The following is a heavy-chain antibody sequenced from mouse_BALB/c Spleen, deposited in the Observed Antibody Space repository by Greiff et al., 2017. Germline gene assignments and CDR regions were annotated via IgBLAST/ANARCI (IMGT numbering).Heavy chain of an antibody. V-gene: IGHV5-6-3*01. CDR2: INSNGGST. Sequence: EVHLVESGGGLVQPGGSLKLSCAASGFTFSSYGMSWVRQTPDKRLELVATINSNGGSTYYPDSVKGRFTISRDNAKNTLYLQMSSLKSEDTAMYYCAREDYDDAMDYWGQGTSVTVSS. J-gene: IGHJ4*01. D-gene: IGHD2-4*01. CDR3: AREDYDDAMDY. CDR1: GFTFSSYG.